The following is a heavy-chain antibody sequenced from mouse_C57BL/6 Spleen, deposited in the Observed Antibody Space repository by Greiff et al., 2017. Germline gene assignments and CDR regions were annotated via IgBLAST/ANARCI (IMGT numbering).Heavy chain of an antibody. D-gene: IGHD2-4*01. CDR1: GYTFTDYN. CDR2: INPNNGGT. V-gene: IGHV1-22*01. Sequence: EVQLQQSGPELVKPGASVKMSCKASGYTFTDYNMHWVKQRHGKSLEWIGYINPNNGGTSYNQKFKGKATLTVNKSSSTAYMELRSLTSEDSAVYYCAREGYYDYDVEAMDYWGQGTSVTVSS. J-gene: IGHJ4*01. CDR3: AREGYYDYDVEAMDY.